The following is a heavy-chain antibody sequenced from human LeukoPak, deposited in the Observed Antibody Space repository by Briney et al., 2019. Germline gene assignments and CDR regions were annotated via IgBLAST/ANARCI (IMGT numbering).Heavy chain of an antibody. J-gene: IGHJ4*02. Sequence: ASVKVSCKASGYTFTSYYMHWVRQAPGQGLEWMGIINPSGGSTSYAQKFQGRVTMTTDTSTSTAYMELRSLRSDDTAVYYCARAPMVRGVISDSRIDYWGQGTLVTVSS. V-gene: IGHV1-46*01. CDR3: ARAPMVRGVISDSRIDY. CDR2: INPSGGST. CDR1: GYTFTSYY. D-gene: IGHD3-10*01.